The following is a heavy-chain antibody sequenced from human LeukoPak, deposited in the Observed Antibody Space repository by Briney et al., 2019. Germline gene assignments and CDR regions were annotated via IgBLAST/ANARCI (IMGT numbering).Heavy chain of an antibody. J-gene: IGHJ4*02. D-gene: IGHD6-19*01. Sequence: GGSLRLSCAASGFTFSSYTMNWVRQALGQGLEWVSGISGSGGSTNFADSVKGRFTISRDNSNNTLYLQMNSLRVEDTAVYYCACKAGGGWYYFDYWGQGTLVTVSS. V-gene: IGHV3-23*01. CDR2: ISGSGGST. CDR1: GFTFSSYT. CDR3: ACKAGGGWYYFDY.